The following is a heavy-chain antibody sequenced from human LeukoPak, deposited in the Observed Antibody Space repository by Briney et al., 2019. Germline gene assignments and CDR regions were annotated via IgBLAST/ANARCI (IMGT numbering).Heavy chain of an antibody. D-gene: IGHD2-2*01. J-gene: IGHJ3*02. Sequence: ASVKVSCKASGYTFTSYAMNWVRQAPGQGLEWMGWINPNSGGTNYAQKFQGRVTMTRDTSISTAYMELSRLRSDDTAVYYCAREGLSNAFDIWGQGTMVTVSS. CDR1: GYTFTSYA. CDR2: INPNSGGT. CDR3: AREGLSNAFDI. V-gene: IGHV1-2*02.